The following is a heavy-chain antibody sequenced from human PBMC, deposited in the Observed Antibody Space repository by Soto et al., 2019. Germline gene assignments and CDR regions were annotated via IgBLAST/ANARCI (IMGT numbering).Heavy chain of an antibody. CDR3: ARGLIIGARGRSDL. D-gene: IGHD1-26*01. CDR1: GGSFSGYY. Sequence: QVQLQQWGAGLLKPSETLSLTCAVYGGSFSGYYWGWIRQPPGMGLEWVGEINHSGTTYYNPSLKSRVPISVDTSRNQCSLNLSSVTAADTAVYYCARGLIIGARGRSDLWGRGTLVTVSS. V-gene: IGHV4-34*01. CDR2: INHSGTT. J-gene: IGHJ2*01.